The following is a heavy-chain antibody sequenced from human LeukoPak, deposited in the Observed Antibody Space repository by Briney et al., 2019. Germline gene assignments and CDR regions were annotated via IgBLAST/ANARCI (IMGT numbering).Heavy chain of an antibody. D-gene: IGHD6-13*01. J-gene: IGHJ3*02. CDR1: EFTFSSYW. CDR3: AGTWSLYDAFDI. Sequence: GGSLRLSCAASEFTFSSYWMSWVRQAPGKGLEWVANINQGGSKKYSEDSVKGRFTISRDNAKNSLYLQMNSLRAEDTAVYYCAGTWSLYDAFDIWGQGTMVTVSS. V-gene: IGHV3-7*01. CDR2: INQGGSKK.